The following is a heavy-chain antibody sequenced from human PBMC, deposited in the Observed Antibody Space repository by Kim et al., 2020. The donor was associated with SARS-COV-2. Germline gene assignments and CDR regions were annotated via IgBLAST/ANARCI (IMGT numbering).Heavy chain of an antibody. D-gene: IGHD5-18*01. CDR1: GYTFTGYY. Sequence: ASVKVSCKASGYTFTGYYMHWVRQAPGQGLEWMGWINPNSGGTNYAQKFQGRVTMTRDTSISTAYMELSRLRSDDTAVYYCARAMRFGGYSYGLHVGYWGQGTLVTVSS. J-gene: IGHJ4*02. CDR2: INPNSGGT. V-gene: IGHV1-2*02. CDR3: ARAMRFGGYSYGLHVGY.